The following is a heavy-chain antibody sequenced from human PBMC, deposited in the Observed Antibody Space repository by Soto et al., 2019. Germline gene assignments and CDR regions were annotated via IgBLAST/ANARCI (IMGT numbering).Heavy chain of an antibody. CDR3: ARPRHDYGDYRNWFDP. Sequence: RASVKVSCKASGGTFSSYAISWVRQAPGQGLEWMGGIIPIFGTANYAQKFQGRVTITADKSTSTAYMELSSLRSEDTAVYYCARPRHDYGDYRNWFDPWGQGTLVTVSS. CDR1: GGTFSSYA. J-gene: IGHJ5*02. CDR2: IIPIFGTA. D-gene: IGHD4-17*01. V-gene: IGHV1-69*06.